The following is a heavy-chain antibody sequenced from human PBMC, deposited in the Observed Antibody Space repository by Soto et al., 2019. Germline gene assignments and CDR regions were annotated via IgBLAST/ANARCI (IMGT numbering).Heavy chain of an antibody. D-gene: IGHD3-10*01. CDR2: IYYSGST. CDR3: AREGITMVRGVTRAVYYYYGMDV. CDR1: GGSISSGGYY. J-gene: IGHJ6*02. Sequence: SETLSLTCTVSGGSISSGGYYWSWIRQHPGKGLEWIGYIYYSGSTYYNPSLKSRVTISVDTSKNQFSLKLSSVTAADTAVYYCAREGITMVRGVTRAVYYYYGMDVWGQGTTVTV. V-gene: IGHV4-31*03.